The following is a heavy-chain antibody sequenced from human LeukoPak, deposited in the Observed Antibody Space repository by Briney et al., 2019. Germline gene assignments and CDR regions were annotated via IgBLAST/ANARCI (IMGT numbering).Heavy chain of an antibody. Sequence: PGGSLRLSCAASGFTFSSYWMHWVRQAPGKGLVWVSRINSDGSSTSYADPVKGRFTISRDNAKNTLYLQMNSLRAEDTAVYYCARAIAAAGSDYWGQGTLVTVSS. CDR2: INSDGSST. CDR3: ARAIAAAGSDY. D-gene: IGHD6-13*01. V-gene: IGHV3-74*01. J-gene: IGHJ4*02. CDR1: GFTFSSYW.